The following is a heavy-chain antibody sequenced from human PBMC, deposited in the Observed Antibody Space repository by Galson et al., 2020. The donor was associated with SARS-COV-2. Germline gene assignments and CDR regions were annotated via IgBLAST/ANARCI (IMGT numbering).Heavy chain of an antibody. CDR1: GGSISSYY. J-gene: IGHJ5*02. D-gene: IGHD3-9*01. CDR2: IYYSGST. V-gene: IGHV4-59*01. Sequence: SQTLSLTCTVSGGSISSYYWSWIRQPPGKGLEWIGYIYYSGSTNYNPSLKSRVTISVDTSKNQFSLKLSSVTAADTAVYYCARAGYPYDILTGYYVPYNWFDPWGQGTLVTVSS. CDR3: ARAGYPYDILTGYYVPYNWFDP.